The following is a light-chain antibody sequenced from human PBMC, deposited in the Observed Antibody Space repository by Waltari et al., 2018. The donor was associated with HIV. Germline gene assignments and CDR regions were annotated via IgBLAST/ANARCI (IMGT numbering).Light chain of an antibody. CDR1: QSLVHSVGNTY. V-gene: IGKV2-24*01. CDR2: KIS. CDR3: MQTRQFPHT. J-gene: IGKJ2*01. Sequence: EIVMIQTLPSSPVTLGQLASISCRSSQSLVHSVGNTYLSWLQQRPGQPPRVLIDKISNRFSGVPDRFSGSGAGTYFTLKISRVEAEDVGVYYCMQTRQFPHTFGQGTKLEI.